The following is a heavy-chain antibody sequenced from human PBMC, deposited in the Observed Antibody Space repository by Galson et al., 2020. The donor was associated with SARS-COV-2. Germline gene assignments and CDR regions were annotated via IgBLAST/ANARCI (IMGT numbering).Heavy chain of an antibody. J-gene: IGHJ4*02. CDR2: ISSDGTNR. D-gene: IGHD3-10*01. CDR1: GFTFSTYA. Sequence: GESLKISCAASGFTFSTYAMHWVRQAPGKGLEWVAVISSDGTNRYYADSVKGRFTMSRDNSKNTLFLQMNSLRVEDTAVYYCARGPRFGELLSPFDSWGQGTLVTVSS. CDR3: ARGPRFGELLSPFDS. V-gene: IGHV3-30-3*01.